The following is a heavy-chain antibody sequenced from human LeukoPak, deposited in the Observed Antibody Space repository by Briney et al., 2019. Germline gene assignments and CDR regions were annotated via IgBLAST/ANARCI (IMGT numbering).Heavy chain of an antibody. J-gene: IGHJ6*02. V-gene: IGHV3-30*04. CDR2: ISYDGSNK. Sequence: GGSLRLSCAASGFTLSSYAMHWVRQAPGKGLEWVAVISYDGSNKYYADSVKGRFTISRDNSKNTLYLQMNSLRAEDTAVYYCARDRKRHSGYDPYYYYYGMDVWGQGTTVTVSS. CDR1: GFTLSSYA. CDR3: ARDRKRHSGYDPYYYYYGMDV. D-gene: IGHD5-12*01.